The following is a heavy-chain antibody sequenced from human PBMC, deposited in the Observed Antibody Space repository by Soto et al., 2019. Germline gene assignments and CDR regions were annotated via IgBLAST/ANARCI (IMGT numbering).Heavy chain of an antibody. V-gene: IGHV3-33*01. CDR3: ARDGDEYSSSSSYYYYYMDV. CDR1: GFTFSSYG. Sequence: PGGSLRLSCAASGFTFSSYGMHWVRQAPGKGLEWVAVIWYDGSNKYYADSVKGRFTISRDNSKNTLYLQMNSLRAEDTAVYYCARDGDEYSSSSSYYYYYMDVWGKGTTVTVSS. CDR2: IWYDGSNK. J-gene: IGHJ6*03. D-gene: IGHD6-6*01.